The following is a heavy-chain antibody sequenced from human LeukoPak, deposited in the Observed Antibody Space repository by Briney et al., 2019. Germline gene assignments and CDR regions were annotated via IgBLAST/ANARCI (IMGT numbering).Heavy chain of an antibody. V-gene: IGHV3-48*03. CDR3: ARDRFVVVPAASAYYYGMDV. CDR2: ISSSGSTI. D-gene: IGHD2-2*01. J-gene: IGHJ6*02. Sequence: PEGSLRLSCAASGFTFSSYEMNWVRQAPGKGLEWVSYISSSGSTIYYADSVKGRFTISRDNAKNSLYLQMNSLRAEDTAVYYCARDRFVVVPAASAYYYGMDVWGQGTTVTVSS. CDR1: GFTFSSYE.